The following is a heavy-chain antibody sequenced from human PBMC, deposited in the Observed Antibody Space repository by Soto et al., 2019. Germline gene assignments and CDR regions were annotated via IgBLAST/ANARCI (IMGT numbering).Heavy chain of an antibody. CDR1: SGSMRGRH. Sequence: QMQLQESGPGLVKPSETLSLTCTVSSGSMRGRHCSWIRQPPGKGLEWIGQHSDSTNHNPSLRSRLTISTDPSKNQFSLKLSAVTAADTAVYYCATYTVGAGGRGYWGQGTLVTVSS. J-gene: IGHJ4*02. CDR3: ATYTVGAGGRGY. D-gene: IGHD3-16*01. V-gene: IGHV4-4*09. CDR2: QHSDST.